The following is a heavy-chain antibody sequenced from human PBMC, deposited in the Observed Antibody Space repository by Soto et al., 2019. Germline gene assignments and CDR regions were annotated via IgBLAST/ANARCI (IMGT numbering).Heavy chain of an antibody. CDR3: AKDLDNTRGGWLNYYYYGLDV. CDR2: ISGSGGST. J-gene: IGHJ6*02. V-gene: IGHV3-23*01. CDR1: GFTFSSYA. Sequence: GGSLRLPCTASGFTFSSYAMSWVSQAPGKGLEWVSAISGSGGSTYYADSVKGRFTISRDNSKNTLYLQMNSLRAEDTAVYYCAKDLDNTRGGWLNYYYYGLDVWGQGTTVTVSS. D-gene: IGHD5-12*01.